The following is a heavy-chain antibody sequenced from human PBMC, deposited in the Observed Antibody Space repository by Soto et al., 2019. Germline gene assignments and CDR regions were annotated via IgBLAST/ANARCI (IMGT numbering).Heavy chain of an antibody. CDR1: GGTFNSYL. CDR3: ARGIDQTPVGLYFDT. CDR2: IIPAFGTA. Sequence: SVKVSCKTSGGTFNSYLIDWVRQAPGQGLEWMGGIIPAFGTAKYAQKFQGRVTITADKSTTTAYMELRTLTSEDTAVYYCARGIDQTPVGLYFDTWGQGTLVTVSS. J-gene: IGHJ4*02. V-gene: IGHV1-69*06. D-gene: IGHD2-15*01.